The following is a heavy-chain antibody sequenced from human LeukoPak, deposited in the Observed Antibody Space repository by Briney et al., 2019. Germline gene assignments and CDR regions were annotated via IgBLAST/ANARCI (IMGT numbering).Heavy chain of an antibody. D-gene: IGHD6-13*01. CDR3: AKAASSSWPSYYYGMDV. CDR1: GFIFSSYS. CDR2: ITGSGGNT. V-gene: IGHV3-23*01. J-gene: IGHJ6*02. Sequence: PGGSLRLSCAASGFIFSSYSMSWARQAPGMGLEWVSVITGSGGNTYYADSVKGRFTISKGNSKNTVYLQMSSLRVDDTAVYYCAKAASSSWPSYYYGMDVWGQGTTVTVSS.